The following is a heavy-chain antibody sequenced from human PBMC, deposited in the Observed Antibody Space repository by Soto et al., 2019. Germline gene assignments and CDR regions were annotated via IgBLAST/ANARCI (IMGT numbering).Heavy chain of an antibody. J-gene: IGHJ6*02. V-gene: IGHV4-30-4*01. Sequence: QVQLQESGPGLVKPSQTLSLTCTVSGGSISSGDYYWSWIRQPPGKGLEWIGYIYYSGSTYYNPSLKSRVTISVDTSKNQFSLKLSSVTAADTAVYYCARDGGVTGYYYYGMDVWGQGTTVTVSS. CDR3: ARDGGVTGYYYYGMDV. D-gene: IGHD2-15*01. CDR2: IYYSGST. CDR1: GGSISSGDYY.